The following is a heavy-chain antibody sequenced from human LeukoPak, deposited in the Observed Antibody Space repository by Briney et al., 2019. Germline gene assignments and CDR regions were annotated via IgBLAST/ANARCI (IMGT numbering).Heavy chain of an antibody. J-gene: IGHJ5*01. D-gene: IGHD2-8*02. CDR1: GSTSIGYR. V-gene: IGHV3-21*01. CDR3: ARVAVSGPTGWFDS. Sequence: GGSLRLSCPPPGSTSIGYRWNGVGQPPGRGLEGVSPISSSSSYIYYADSVKGRFTISRDNVDNVVYLQMNSLGAEDTAVYYCARVAVSGPTGWFDSWGQGTLVIVSS. CDR2: ISSSSSYI.